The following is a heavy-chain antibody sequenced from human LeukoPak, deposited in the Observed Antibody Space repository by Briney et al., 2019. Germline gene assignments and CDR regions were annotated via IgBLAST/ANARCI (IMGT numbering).Heavy chain of an antibody. D-gene: IGHD3-3*01. J-gene: IGHJ3*02. CDR3: ARDQPDDFWSGTGAFDI. Sequence: GASVKVSCKASGGTFSSYAISWVRQAPGQGLEWIGGIIPIFGTANYAQKFQGRVTITADESTSTAYMELSSLRSEDTAVYYCARDQPDDFWSGTGAFDIWGQGTMVTVSS. V-gene: IGHV1-69*13. CDR2: IIPIFGTA. CDR1: GGTFSSYA.